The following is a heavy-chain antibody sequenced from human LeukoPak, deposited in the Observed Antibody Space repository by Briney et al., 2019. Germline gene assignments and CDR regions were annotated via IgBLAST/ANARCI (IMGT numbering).Heavy chain of an antibody. CDR1: GFTFSDYY. CDR2: ISSSGSTI. D-gene: IGHD6-19*01. V-gene: IGHV3-11*01. Sequence: GGSLRLSCAASGFTFSDYYMSWIRQAPGKGLEWLSYISSSGSTIYYADSVKGRFTISRDNAKNSLYLLMNSLRAEDTAVYYCARARLAVGDWDWAYYFDFWGQGTLVTVSS. CDR3: ARARLAVGDWDWAYYFDF. J-gene: IGHJ4*02.